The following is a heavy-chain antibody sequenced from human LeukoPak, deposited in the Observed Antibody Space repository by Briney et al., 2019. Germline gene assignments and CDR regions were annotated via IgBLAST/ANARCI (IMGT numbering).Heavy chain of an antibody. D-gene: IGHD2-2*01. J-gene: IGHJ2*01. Sequence: SETLSLTCTVSGASINRDYWNWIRQPPGKGLKWSGYIYYSGNTNYNPSLKSRVTISVDTSKNQFSLKLSSVTAADTAVYYCARRRYCSSTSCSRDRYFDLWGRGALVTVSS. CDR3: ARRRYCSSTSCSRDRYFDL. CDR1: GASINRDY. CDR2: IYYSGNT. V-gene: IGHV4-59*12.